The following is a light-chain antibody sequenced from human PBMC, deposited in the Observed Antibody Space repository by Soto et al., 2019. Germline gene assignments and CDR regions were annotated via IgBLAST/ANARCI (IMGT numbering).Light chain of an antibody. Sequence: DIQITQAPSSLSASVGDRLTIHCRASQTVSHWLAWYQQKPGKAPKLLIFDASSLENGVPSRFSGSGSGTEFTLTITGLQPDDFATYYCQQYNTYWTFGQGTKVDIK. CDR2: DAS. J-gene: IGKJ1*01. CDR1: QTVSHW. CDR3: QQYNTYWT. V-gene: IGKV1-5*01.